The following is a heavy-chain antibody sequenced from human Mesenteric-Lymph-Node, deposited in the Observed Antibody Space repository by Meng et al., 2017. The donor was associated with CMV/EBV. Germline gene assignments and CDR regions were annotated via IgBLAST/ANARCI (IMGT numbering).Heavy chain of an antibody. J-gene: IGHJ6*02. CDR3: AREESWSGDYYGMDV. V-gene: IGHV4-34*01. CDR1: GFTFNTYG. D-gene: IGHD3-3*01. CDR2: INHSGST. Sequence: GSLILSCTASGFTFNTYGMHWIRQPPGKGLEWIGEINHSGSTNYNPSLKSRVTISVDTSKNQFSLKLSSVTAADTAVYYCAREESWSGDYYGMDVWGQGTTVTVSS.